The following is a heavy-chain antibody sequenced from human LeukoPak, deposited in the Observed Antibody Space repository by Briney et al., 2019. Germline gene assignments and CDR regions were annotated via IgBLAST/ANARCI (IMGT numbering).Heavy chain of an antibody. J-gene: IGHJ4*02. Sequence: SVKVSCKASGGTFSNYAISWVRQAPGQGLEWMGGIIPIFGTANYAQKFQGRVTITADESTSTAYMELSRLRSDDTAVYYCARLGNYHDSSGYDYWGQGTLVTVSS. CDR1: GGTFSNYA. CDR2: IIPIFGTA. V-gene: IGHV1-69*13. CDR3: ARLGNYHDSSGYDY. D-gene: IGHD3-22*01.